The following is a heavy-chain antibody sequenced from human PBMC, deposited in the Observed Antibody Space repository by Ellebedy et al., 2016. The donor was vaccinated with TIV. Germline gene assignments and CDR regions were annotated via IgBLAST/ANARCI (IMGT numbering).Heavy chain of an antibody. D-gene: IGHD1-26*01. J-gene: IGHJ4*02. V-gene: IGHV3-30-3*01. CDR3: ARVLVGNSGPFDY. CDR2: ISYDGSNK. Sequence: GGSLRLSXAAFGFTFSSYAMHWVRQAPGKGLEWVAVISYDGSNKYYADSVKGRFTISRDNSKNTLYLQMNSLRAEDTAVYYCARVLVGNSGPFDYWGQGTLVTVSS. CDR1: GFTFSSYA.